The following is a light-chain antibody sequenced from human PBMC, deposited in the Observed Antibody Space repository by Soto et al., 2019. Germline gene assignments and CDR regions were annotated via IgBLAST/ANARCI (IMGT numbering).Light chain of an antibody. Sequence: EISKTHSILSPPPGDRVTIACRASQSIRRWLAWYQQKPGKAPKLLIYKASSLESGVPSRFSGSGSGTEFTLTISSLQPDDFATYYCQQYNTYPWTSGQRAKVDI. J-gene: IGKJ1*01. CDR3: QQYNTYPWT. CDR1: QSIRRW. V-gene: IGKV1-5*03. CDR2: KAS.